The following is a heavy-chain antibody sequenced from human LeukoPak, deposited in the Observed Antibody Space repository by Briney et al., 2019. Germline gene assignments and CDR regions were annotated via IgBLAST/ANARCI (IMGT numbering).Heavy chain of an antibody. D-gene: IGHD6-13*01. CDR2: IGGTTGVGRT. J-gene: IGHJ4*02. CDR1: GFTFSGHY. CDR3: ATSVRAAGTLDY. Sequence: PGGSLRLSCAASGFTFSGHYMSWIRQAPGKGPEWLSYIGGTTGVGRTYYADSVKGRFTISRDDSKNSPYLQMTGLRAEDTALYYCATSVRAAGTLDYWGQGTLVAVSS. V-gene: IGHV3-11*01.